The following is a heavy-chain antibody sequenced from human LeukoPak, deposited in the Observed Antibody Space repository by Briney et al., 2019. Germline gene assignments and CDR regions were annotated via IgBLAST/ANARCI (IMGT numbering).Heavy chain of an antibody. Sequence: GGSLRLSCAAPGFTFRLYSMNWVRQAPGKGLEWVSYIRSSDGAIAYADSVKGRFTISRDDAKNSLYLQMNSLRDEDTAVYYCARDRDWAFDYWGQGTLITVSS. V-gene: IGHV3-48*02. J-gene: IGHJ4*02. CDR2: IRSSDGAI. D-gene: IGHD3-9*01. CDR3: ARDRDWAFDY. CDR1: GFTFRLYS.